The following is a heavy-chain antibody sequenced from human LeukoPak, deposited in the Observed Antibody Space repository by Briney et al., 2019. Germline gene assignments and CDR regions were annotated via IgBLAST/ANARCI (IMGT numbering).Heavy chain of an antibody. CDR3: ARLVGTTPEYYFDY. J-gene: IGHJ4*02. Sequence: PGGSLRISCAASGFSFSTYSMNWVRQAPGKGLEWVSSISRVSTYIYYADSVRGRFTISRDNAKNSLYLQMDSLRPEDTAVYYCARLVGTTPEYYFDYWSQGSLVTVS. D-gene: IGHD1-1*01. V-gene: IGHV3-21*01. CDR2: ISRVSTYI. CDR1: GFSFSTYS.